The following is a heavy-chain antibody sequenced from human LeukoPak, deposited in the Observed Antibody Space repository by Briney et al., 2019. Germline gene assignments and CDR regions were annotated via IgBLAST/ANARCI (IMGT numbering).Heavy chain of an antibody. V-gene: IGHV2-70*11. Sequence: SGPALVKPTQTLTLSCTYSGFSLSTSGMCVSWIRQPPGKALEWLARIDWDDDEYYSTSLKTRLTISKDTSKNQVVLTMTNMDPVDTATYYCARIPVDTDEYYFDYCGQGTLVTASS. CDR2: IDWDDDE. D-gene: IGHD5-18*01. J-gene: IGHJ4*02. CDR3: ARIPVDTDEYYFDY. CDR1: GFSLSTSGMC.